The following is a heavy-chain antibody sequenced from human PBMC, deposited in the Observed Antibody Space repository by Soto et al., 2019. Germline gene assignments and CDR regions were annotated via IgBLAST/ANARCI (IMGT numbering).Heavy chain of an antibody. CDR2: ISIRGGDE. V-gene: IGHV3-30*03. Sequence: QVQLVESGGGVVQPGKSLRLSCAASGFTLSSYAMHWARQAPGKGLEWVTVISIRGGDEYYAESVRGRFTISRDDSKNTRYLQMDSLRVEDTAVYYCARGTIVARQHLDYWGQGTLVTVSS. J-gene: IGHJ4*02. CDR3: ARGTIVARQHLDY. D-gene: IGHD6-6*01. CDR1: GFTLSSYA.